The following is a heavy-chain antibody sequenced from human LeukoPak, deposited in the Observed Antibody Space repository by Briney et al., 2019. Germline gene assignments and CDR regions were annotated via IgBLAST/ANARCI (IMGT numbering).Heavy chain of an antibody. V-gene: IGHV3-30-3*01. D-gene: IGHD4-17*01. J-gene: IGHJ4*02. CDR2: ISYDGSNK. CDR3: ARVDYGDDYFDY. CDR1: GFTFSSYA. Sequence: GRSLRLSCAASGFTFSSYAMHWVRQAPGKGLEWVAVISYDGSNKYYADSVKGRFTISRDNSKNTLYLQMNSLRAEDTAVYYCARVDYGDDYFDYWGQGTLVTVSS.